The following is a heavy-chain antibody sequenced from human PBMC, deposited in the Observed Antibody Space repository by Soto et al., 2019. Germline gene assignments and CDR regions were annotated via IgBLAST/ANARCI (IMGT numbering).Heavy chain of an antibody. D-gene: IGHD1-26*01. Sequence: GGSLRLSCAASGFTFSSYWMHWVRQAPGKGLVWVSRINSDGSSTSYADSVKSRFTISRDNAKNTLYLQMNSLRAEDTAVYYCARVVIVGATMFDYWGQGTLVTVSS. V-gene: IGHV3-74*01. J-gene: IGHJ4*02. CDR1: GFTFSSYW. CDR2: INSDGSST. CDR3: ARVVIVGATMFDY.